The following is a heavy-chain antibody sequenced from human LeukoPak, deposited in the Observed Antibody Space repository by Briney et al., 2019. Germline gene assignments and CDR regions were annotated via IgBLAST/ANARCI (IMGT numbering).Heavy chain of an antibody. CDR2: IYYAGRA. D-gene: IGHD3-16*01. J-gene: IGHJ6*02. Sequence: SETLSLTCTVSGGSISGYYWTWIRQPPGKGLEWIGQIYYAGRADYNPSLKSRITISVDTSKNQISLRLSSVTAADTAIYYCARFGVAYDMDVWGQGTTVTVSS. CDR1: GGSISGYY. CDR3: ARFGVAYDMDV. V-gene: IGHV4-59*01.